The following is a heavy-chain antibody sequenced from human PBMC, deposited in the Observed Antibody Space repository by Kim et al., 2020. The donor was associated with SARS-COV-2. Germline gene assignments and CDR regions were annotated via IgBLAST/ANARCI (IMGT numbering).Heavy chain of an antibody. J-gene: IGHJ3*02. CDR2: IYPGDSDT. Sequence: GESLKISCKGSGYSFTSYWIGWVRQMPGKGLEWMGIIYPGDSDTRYSPSFQGQVTISADKSISTAYPQWSSLKASDTAMYYCASRTGTKGSAFDIWGQGTMVTVSS. CDR1: GYSFTSYW. V-gene: IGHV5-51*01. D-gene: IGHD1-1*01. CDR3: ASRTGTKGSAFDI.